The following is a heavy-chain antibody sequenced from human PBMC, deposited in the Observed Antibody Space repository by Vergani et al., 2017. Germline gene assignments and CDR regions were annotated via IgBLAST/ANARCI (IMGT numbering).Heavy chain of an antibody. D-gene: IGHD3-9*01. V-gene: IGHV3-48*02. CDR1: EFTFSTYS. CDR3: AGGRSEDDFDWPDTVNWFDP. J-gene: IGHJ5*02. Sequence: EVQLVESGGGLVQPGGSLRLSCAASEFTFSTYSMNWVRQAPGKGLAWVSYISSSSNTIYYADSVKGRVTITRDNGKNSLHLQMNSLRDEDTALYYCAGGRSEDDFDWPDTVNWFDPWGQGTLVTVSS. CDR2: ISSSSNTI.